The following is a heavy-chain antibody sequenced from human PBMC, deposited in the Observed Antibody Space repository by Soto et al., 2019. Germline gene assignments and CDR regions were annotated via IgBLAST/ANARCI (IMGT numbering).Heavy chain of an antibody. J-gene: IGHJ6*02. Sequence: GASVKVSCKASGYTFTSYGISWVRQAPGQGLEWMGWISAYNGNTNYAQKLQGRVTMTTDTSTSTAYMELRSQRSDDTAVYYCAREGEIIAVAGTNYYYYYGMDVWGQGTTVTVSS. CDR3: AREGEIIAVAGTNYYYYYGMDV. V-gene: IGHV1-18*01. CDR2: ISAYNGNT. D-gene: IGHD6-19*01. CDR1: GYTFTSYG.